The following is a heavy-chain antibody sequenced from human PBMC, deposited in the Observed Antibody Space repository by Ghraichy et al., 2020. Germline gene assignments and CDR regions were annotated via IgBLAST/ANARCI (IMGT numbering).Heavy chain of an antibody. Sequence: SETLSLTCTVSGGSISSYYWSWIRQPPGKGLDWIGYIYHSGSTNYNPSLTSRVTISVDTSKNQFSLKLSSVTAADTAVYYCARAGGQLEYYYYYGMDVWGQGTTVTVSS. V-gene: IGHV4-59*01. CDR1: GGSISSYY. CDR3: ARAGGQLEYYYYYGMDV. CDR2: IYHSGST. D-gene: IGHD2-2*01. J-gene: IGHJ6*02.